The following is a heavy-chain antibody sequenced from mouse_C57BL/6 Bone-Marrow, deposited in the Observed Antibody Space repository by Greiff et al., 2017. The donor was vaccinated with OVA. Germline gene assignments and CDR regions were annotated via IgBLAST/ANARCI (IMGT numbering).Heavy chain of an antibody. V-gene: IGHV14-4*01. Sequence: VQLKESGAELVRPGASVKLSCTASGFNIKDDYMHWVKQRPEQGLEWIGWIDPENGDTEYASKFQGKATITADTSSNTAYLQLSSLTSEDTAVYYCTTWGSSYGYWGQGTTLTVSS. CDR3: TTWGSSYGY. CDR1: GFNIKDDY. D-gene: IGHD1-1*01. CDR2: IDPENGDT. J-gene: IGHJ2*01.